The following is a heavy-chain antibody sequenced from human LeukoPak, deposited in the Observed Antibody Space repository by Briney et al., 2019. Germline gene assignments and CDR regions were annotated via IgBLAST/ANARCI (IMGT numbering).Heavy chain of an antibody. J-gene: IGHJ6*02. D-gene: IGHD3-10*01. V-gene: IGHV4-4*02. CDR1: GGSISSSNW. CDR3: AREKRLLWFGEFYYYYGMDV. CDR2: IYHSGST. Sequence: SGTLSLTCAVSGGSISSSNWWSWVRQPPGKGLEWIGEIYHSGSTNYNPSLKSRVTISVDKSKNQFSLKLSSVTAADTAVYYCAREKRLLWFGEFYYYYGMDVWGQGTTVTVSS.